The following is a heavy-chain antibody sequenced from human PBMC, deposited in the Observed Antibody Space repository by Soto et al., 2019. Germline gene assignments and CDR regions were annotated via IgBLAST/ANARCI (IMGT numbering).Heavy chain of an antibody. CDR3: ARSPNSGGWYRSWFDP. J-gene: IGHJ5*02. CDR1: GGSISSYY. CDR2: IYYSGST. D-gene: IGHD6-19*01. Sequence: TSETLSLTCTVSGGSISSYYWSWIRQPPGKGLEWIGYIYYSGSTNYNPSLKSRVTISVDTSKNQFSLKLSSVTAADTAVYYCARSPNSGGWYRSWFDPWGQETLVTVSS. V-gene: IGHV4-59*01.